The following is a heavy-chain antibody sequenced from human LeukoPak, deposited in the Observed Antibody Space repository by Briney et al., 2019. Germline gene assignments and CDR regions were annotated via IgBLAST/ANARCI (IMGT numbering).Heavy chain of an antibody. CDR3: AKDPRSYIVTTMLFQY. Sequence: PGGSLRLPCAASGFTFSSYAMSWVRQAPGKGLEWVSGISGNGGSIYYADSVKGRFTISRDNSKNTLYLQINSLRAEDTAVYYCAKDPRSYIVTTMLFQYWGQGTLVTVSS. CDR2: ISGNGGSI. CDR1: GFTFSSYA. V-gene: IGHV3-23*01. J-gene: IGHJ4*02. D-gene: IGHD5-12*01.